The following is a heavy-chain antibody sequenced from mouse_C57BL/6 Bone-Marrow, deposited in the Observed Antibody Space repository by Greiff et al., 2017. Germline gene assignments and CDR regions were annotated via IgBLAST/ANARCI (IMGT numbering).Heavy chain of an antibody. CDR1: GYAFSSYW. V-gene: IGHV1-80*01. J-gene: IGHJ4*01. D-gene: IGHD2-2*01. Sequence: VQLQQSGAELVKPGASVKISCKASGYAFSSYWMNWVKQRPGKGLEWIGQIYPGDGDTNYNGKFKGKATLTADKSSSTAYMQLSSLTSEDSAVYFCARTVTTGRIGPYAMDYWGQGTSVTVSS. CDR3: ARTVTTGRIGPYAMDY. CDR2: IYPGDGDT.